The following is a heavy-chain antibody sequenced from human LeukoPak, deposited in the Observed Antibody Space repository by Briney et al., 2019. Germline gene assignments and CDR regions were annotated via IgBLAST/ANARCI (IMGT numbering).Heavy chain of an antibody. J-gene: IGHJ4*02. D-gene: IGHD7-27*01. CDR2: IYTSGST. CDR1: GGSISSGSYY. Sequence: SETLSLTCTVSGGSISSGSYYWSWIRQPAGKGLEWIGRIYTSGSTNYNPSLKSRVTISVDTSKNQFSLKLSSVTAADTAVYYCATRKLGNDYWGQGTLVTVSS. CDR3: ATRKLGNDY. V-gene: IGHV4-61*02.